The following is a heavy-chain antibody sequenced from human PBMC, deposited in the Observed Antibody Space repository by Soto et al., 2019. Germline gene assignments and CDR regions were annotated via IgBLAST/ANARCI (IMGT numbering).Heavy chain of an antibody. CDR1: GYTFTSFG. Sequence: QVQLVQSGGEVKKPGASVKVSCKATGYTFTSFGISWVRQAPGQGLEWIGWISAYNGNTNYAQKLQGRVTMTTDTSTSTAYRELRSLTSDDTSLYYCARDRSMYYGMDVWGQGTTVTVSS. V-gene: IGHV1-18*01. CDR3: ARDRSMYYGMDV. D-gene: IGHD2-8*01. CDR2: ISAYNGNT. J-gene: IGHJ6*02.